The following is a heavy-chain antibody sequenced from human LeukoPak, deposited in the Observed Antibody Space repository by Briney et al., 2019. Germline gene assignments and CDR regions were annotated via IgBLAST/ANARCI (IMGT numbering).Heavy chain of an antibody. D-gene: IGHD5-12*01. Sequence: SETLSLTCTVSGGSISSSSYYWGWIRQPPGKGLEWIGYIYYSGSTNYNPSLKSRVTISVDTSKNQFSLKLSSVTAADTAVYYCARHVAGGESGSDHYYYGMDVWGQGTTVTVSS. CDR2: IYYSGST. V-gene: IGHV4-61*05. CDR3: ARHVAGGESGSDHYYYGMDV. J-gene: IGHJ6*02. CDR1: GGSISSSSYY.